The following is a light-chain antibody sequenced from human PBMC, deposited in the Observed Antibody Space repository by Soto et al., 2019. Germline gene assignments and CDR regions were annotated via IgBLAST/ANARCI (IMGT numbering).Light chain of an antibody. CDR1: QGVSSR. V-gene: IGKV3-15*01. CDR2: DVS. Sequence: EIVMTQSPATLAVSPGERATLSCRASQGVSSRLAWYQQKPGQAPRLLIYDVSTRASDTPARFSGSGSGTEITLTISSLQSEDFAIYYCQQYTDWPPWTFGQGTKVEIK. J-gene: IGKJ1*01. CDR3: QQYTDWPPWT.